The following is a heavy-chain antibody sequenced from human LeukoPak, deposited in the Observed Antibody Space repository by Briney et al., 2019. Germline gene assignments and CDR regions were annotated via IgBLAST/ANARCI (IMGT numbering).Heavy chain of an antibody. J-gene: IGHJ3*02. CDR1: GFTFSSYA. D-gene: IGHD3-3*01. V-gene: IGHV3-30-3*01. CDR2: ISYDGSNK. CDR3: ARTMVTIFGVVGAFDI. Sequence: GGSRRLCCAASGFTFSSYAMHWVRQAPGSGLEWVAVISYDGSNKYYADSVKGRFTISRDNSKNTLYLQMNSLRAEDTAVYYCARTMVTIFGVVGAFDIWGQGTMVTVSS.